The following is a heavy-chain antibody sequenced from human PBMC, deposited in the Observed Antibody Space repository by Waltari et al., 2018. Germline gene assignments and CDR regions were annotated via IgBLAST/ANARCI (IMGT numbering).Heavy chain of an antibody. D-gene: IGHD4-4*01. J-gene: IGHJ4*02. V-gene: IGHV4-59*11. Sequence: QVQLQESGPGLVKPSETLSLTCTVSGGSISSHYWSWIRQPPGKGLEWIGYIYYSGSTNYNPSLKSRVTISVDTSKNQFSLKLSSVTAADTAVYYCARMTTAYFDDWGQGTLVTVSS. CDR1: GGSISSHY. CDR3: ARMTTAYFDD. CDR2: IYYSGST.